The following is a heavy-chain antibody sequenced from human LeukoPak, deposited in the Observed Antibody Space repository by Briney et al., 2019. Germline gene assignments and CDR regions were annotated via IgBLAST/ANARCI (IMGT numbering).Heavy chain of an antibody. J-gene: IGHJ4*02. CDR2: ISYDGSNK. Sequence: HAGRSLRLSCAASGFTFSSYAMHWVRQAPGKGLEWVAVISYDGSNKYYADSVKGRFTISRDNSKNTLYLQMNSLRAEDTAVYYCARAMARDYLDYWGQGTLVTVSS. D-gene: IGHD3-10*01. CDR1: GFTFSSYA. V-gene: IGHV3-30-3*01. CDR3: ARAMARDYLDY.